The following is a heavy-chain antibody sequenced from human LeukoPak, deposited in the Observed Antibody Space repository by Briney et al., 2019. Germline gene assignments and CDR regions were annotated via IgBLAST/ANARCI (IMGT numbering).Heavy chain of an antibody. J-gene: IGHJ4*02. CDR2: ISSSSSYI. V-gene: IGHV3-21*01. Sequence: GGSLRLSCAASGFTFSSYSTNWVRQAPGKGLEWVSSISSSSSYIYYADSVKGRFTISRDNAKNSLYLQMNSLRAEDTAVYYCARGRIAAAYQGGPDYWGQGTLVTVSS. D-gene: IGHD6-13*01. CDR3: ARGRIAAAYQGGPDY. CDR1: GFTFSSYS.